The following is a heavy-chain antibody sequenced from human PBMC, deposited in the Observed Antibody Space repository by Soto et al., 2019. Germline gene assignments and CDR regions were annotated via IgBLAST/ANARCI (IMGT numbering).Heavy chain of an antibody. CDR1: GGSISSYD. Sequence: PSESLSLTCTVSGGSISSYDWSWIRQPPGKGLEWIGYIYYSGSTNYNPSLKSRVTISVDTSTNQFSLKLSSVTAADTAVYYCESPRGGALWSMDYWGKGPLVPVSP. D-gene: IGHD3-10*01. V-gene: IGHV4-59*08. CDR3: ESPRGGALWSMDY. J-gene: IGHJ4*02. CDR2: IYYSGST.